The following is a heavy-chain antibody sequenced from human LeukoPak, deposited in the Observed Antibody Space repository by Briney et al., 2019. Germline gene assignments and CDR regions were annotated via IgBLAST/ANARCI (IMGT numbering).Heavy chain of an antibody. Sequence: GASVTLSFTCAVYAFTICDINWVRQATGQGLEWMGWMNPNSGNTGYAQKYQGRVTMTRNTSISTAYMELSSLRSEDTAVYYCARGLGNPSLYYYYMDVWGKGTMVTISS. J-gene: IGHJ6*03. V-gene: IGHV1-8*01. D-gene: IGHD2/OR15-2a*01. CDR3: ARGLGNPSLYYYYMDV. CDR1: VYAFTICD. CDR2: MNPNSGNT.